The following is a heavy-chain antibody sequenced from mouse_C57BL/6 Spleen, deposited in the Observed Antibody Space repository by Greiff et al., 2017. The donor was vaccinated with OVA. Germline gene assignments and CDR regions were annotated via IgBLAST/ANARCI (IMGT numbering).Heavy chain of an antibody. CDR3: ARDAPYYSNYGYWYFDV. D-gene: IGHD2-5*01. Sequence: EVKVVESGGGLVQSGRSLRLSCATSGFTFSDFYMEWVRQAPGKGLEWIAASRNKANDYTTEYSASVKGRFIVSRDTSQSILYLQMNALRAEDTAIYYCARDAPYYSNYGYWYFDVWGTGTTVTVSS. CDR1: GFTFSDFY. V-gene: IGHV7-1*01. CDR2: SRNKANDYTT. J-gene: IGHJ1*03.